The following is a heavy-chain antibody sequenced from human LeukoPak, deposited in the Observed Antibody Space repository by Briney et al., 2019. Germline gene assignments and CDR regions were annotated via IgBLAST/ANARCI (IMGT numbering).Heavy chain of an antibody. CDR2: NSGHDGGT. D-gene: IGHD5-12*01. CDR1: GYTFTNFG. CDR3: ARERGGYSGYADN. Sequence: ASVKVFCKTSGYTFTNFGIRWIRQAPGQGLEWMGWNSGHDGGTNYAQKFQGRVAMTTDTFTRTADMELRSLTSDDTAVYYCARERGGYSGYADNWGRGTLVTVSS. V-gene: IGHV1-18*01. J-gene: IGHJ4*02.